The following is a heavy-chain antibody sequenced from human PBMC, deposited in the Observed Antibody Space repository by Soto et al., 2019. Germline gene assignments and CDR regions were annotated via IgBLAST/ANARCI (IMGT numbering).Heavy chain of an antibody. Sequence: GGSLRLSCAASGFTISSYAMSWVRQAPGKGLEWVSAISGSGGSTYYADSVKGRFTISRDNSKNTLYLQMNSLRAEDTAVYYCAKGGSITIFGVVTNYYYYMDVWGKGTTVTVSS. CDR2: ISGSGGST. J-gene: IGHJ6*03. V-gene: IGHV3-23*01. CDR1: GFTISSYA. D-gene: IGHD3-3*01. CDR3: AKGGSITIFGVVTNYYYYMDV.